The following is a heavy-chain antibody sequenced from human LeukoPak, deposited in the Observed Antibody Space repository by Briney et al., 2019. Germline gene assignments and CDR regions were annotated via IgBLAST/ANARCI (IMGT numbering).Heavy chain of an antibody. CDR1: GFTFSSYA. CDR3: ARGDTAMVSYYFDY. J-gene: IGHJ4*02. D-gene: IGHD5-18*01. Sequence: GGSLRLSCAASGFTFSSYAMHWDRQAPGKGLEWVAVISYDGSNKYYADSVKGRFTISRDNSKNTLYLQMNSLRAEDTAVYYCARGDTAMVSYYFDYWGQGTLVTVSS. V-gene: IGHV3-30-3*01. CDR2: ISYDGSNK.